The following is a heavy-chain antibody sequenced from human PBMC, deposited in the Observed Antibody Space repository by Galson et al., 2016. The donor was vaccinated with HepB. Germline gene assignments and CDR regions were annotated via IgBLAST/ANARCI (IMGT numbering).Heavy chain of an antibody. V-gene: IGHV3-48*04. CDR1: GFTFSSYN. Sequence: SLRLSCAASGFTFSSYNMNWVRQAPGKGLEWVSYISSSSSIIQYADSVKGRFTISRDNAKNSLYLQMSSLRAEDTALYHCARDTGFWIGKERRWWFDPWGQGTLVTVSS. CDR2: ISSSSSII. D-gene: IGHD1-1*01. J-gene: IGHJ5*02. CDR3: ARDTGFWIGKERRWWFDP.